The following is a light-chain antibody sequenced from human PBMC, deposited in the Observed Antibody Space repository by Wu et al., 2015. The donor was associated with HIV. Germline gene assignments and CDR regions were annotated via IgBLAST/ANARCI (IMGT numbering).Light chain of an antibody. Sequence: EIVLTQSPATLSLSPGERATLSCRASQSISSFLAWYQQTPGQAPRLLIYDASNRATGIPARFSGSGSGTDFTLTISSLQPEDVATYYCQKYNTAPWTFDQGTKVEMK. CDR2: DAS. CDR3: QKYNTAPWT. V-gene: IGKV3-11*01. J-gene: IGKJ1*01. CDR1: QSISSF.